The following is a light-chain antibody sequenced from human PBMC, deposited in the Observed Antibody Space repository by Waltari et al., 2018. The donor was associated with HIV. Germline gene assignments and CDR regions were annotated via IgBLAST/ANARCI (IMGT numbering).Light chain of an antibody. J-gene: IGLJ3*02. CDR2: EVS. V-gene: IGLV2-14*01. CDR1: SSDVGGYNY. Sequence: QSPLTQPASVSGSPGQSITISCTGTSSDVGGYNYVSCYQQHPGKAPKLMIFEVSNRPSGVSNRFSGSKSVNTASLTISGLQAEDEADYYCSSYTTRSTPDPNWVFGGGTKLTVL. CDR3: SSYTTRSTPDPNWV.